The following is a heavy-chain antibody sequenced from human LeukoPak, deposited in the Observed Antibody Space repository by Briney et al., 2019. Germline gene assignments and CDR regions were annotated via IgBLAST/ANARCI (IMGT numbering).Heavy chain of an antibody. CDR2: INPNSGGT. CDR3: ARGACSSTSCFYFDY. J-gene: IGHJ4*02. CDR1: GYTFTGYY. Sequence: AASVKVSCKASGYTFTGYYMHWVRQAPGQGLVWMGWINPNSGGTNYAQKFQGRVTMTRDTSISTAYMELSRLRSDDTAVYYCARGACSSTSCFYFDYWGQGTLVTVSS. V-gene: IGHV1-2*02. D-gene: IGHD2-2*01.